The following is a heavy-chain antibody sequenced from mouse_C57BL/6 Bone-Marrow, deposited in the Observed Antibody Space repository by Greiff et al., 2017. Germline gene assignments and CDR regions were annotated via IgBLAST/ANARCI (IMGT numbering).Heavy chain of an antibody. CDR3: ASGAGAGAMDY. CDR1: GFSLTSYG. Sequence: VMLVESGPGLVAPSQSLSITCTVSGFSLTSYGVDWVRQSPGKGLEWLGVIWGVGSTNYNSALKSRLSISKDNSKSQVFLKMNSLQTDDTAMYYCASGAGAGAMDYWGQGTSVTVSS. J-gene: IGHJ4*01. D-gene: IGHD6-1*01. CDR2: IWGVGST. V-gene: IGHV2-6*01.